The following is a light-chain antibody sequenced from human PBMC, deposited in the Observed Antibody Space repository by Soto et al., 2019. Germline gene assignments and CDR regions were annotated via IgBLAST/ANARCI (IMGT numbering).Light chain of an antibody. CDR3: LQDFNYPRT. CDR1: QDIRND. CDR2: AAS. Sequence: AIQMTQSPSSLSASVGDRVTITCRASQDIRNDVGWYQQKPGKAPELLISAASSLHSGVPSRFGGSGSGTDFTLTITSLQPEDFATYYCLQDFNYPRTFGHGTKVEIK. V-gene: IGKV1-6*01. J-gene: IGKJ1*01.